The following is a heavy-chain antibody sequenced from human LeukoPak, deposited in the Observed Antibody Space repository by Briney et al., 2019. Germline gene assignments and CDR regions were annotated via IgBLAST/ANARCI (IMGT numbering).Heavy chain of an antibody. CDR3: ARNQDYGVYNSVGAFDI. CDR2: IWYDGSNK. Sequence: GGSLRLSCAASGFTFSSYGMHWVRQAPGKGLEWVGVIWYDGSNKYYADSVKGRFTISRDNSKNTLYLQMNSLRAEDTAVYYCARNQDYGVYNSVGAFDIWGQGTMVTVSS. J-gene: IGHJ3*02. V-gene: IGHV3-33*01. D-gene: IGHD4-17*01. CDR1: GFTFSSYG.